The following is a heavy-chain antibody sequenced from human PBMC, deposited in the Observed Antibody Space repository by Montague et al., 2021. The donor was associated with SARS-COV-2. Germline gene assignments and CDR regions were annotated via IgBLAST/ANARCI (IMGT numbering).Heavy chain of an antibody. V-gene: IGHV4-59*12. Sequence: SETLSLTCSVSGDSISNYSWSWIRQSPGKGLEWIGYIYYSGSTGYNPSLKSRVTISVDTSKNQFSLKLSSATAADTAVYYCVRVPYRLLFVPRYYGMDVWGQGTTVTVSS. J-gene: IGHJ6*02. CDR3: VRVPYRLLFVPRYYGMDV. CDR2: IYYSGST. CDR1: GDSISNYS. D-gene: IGHD2-2*01.